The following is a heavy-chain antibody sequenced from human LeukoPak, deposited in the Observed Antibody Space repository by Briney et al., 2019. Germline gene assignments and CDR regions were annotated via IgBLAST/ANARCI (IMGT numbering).Heavy chain of an antibody. J-gene: IGHJ5*02. D-gene: IGHD1-14*01. CDR3: ARGPRNDP. Sequence: ASVKVSCKPSGYPFTTWEINWVRQAAGHGLEWMGWVHPNRGNTAYAQKFQGRVTMTRYTSISTAYMELSGLRFDDTAVYFCARGPRNDPWGQGTLVTVSS. CDR1: GYPFTTWE. CDR2: VHPNRGNT. V-gene: IGHV1-8*01.